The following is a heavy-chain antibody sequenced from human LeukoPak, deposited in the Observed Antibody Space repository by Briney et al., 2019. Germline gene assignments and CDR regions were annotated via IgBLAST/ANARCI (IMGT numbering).Heavy chain of an antibody. V-gene: IGHV3-23*01. D-gene: IGHD5-18*01. Sequence: GGSLRLSCAASGFTFSSYTMGWVRQAPGKGLEWVSEINDGGGNTYYARSVKGRLTISRDNSKNTVYLQMNSLRAEDTAVYYCAKERRDGYPDLDYWGQGTLVTVSS. CDR3: AKERRDGYPDLDY. CDR2: INDGGGNT. CDR1: GFTFSSYT. J-gene: IGHJ4*02.